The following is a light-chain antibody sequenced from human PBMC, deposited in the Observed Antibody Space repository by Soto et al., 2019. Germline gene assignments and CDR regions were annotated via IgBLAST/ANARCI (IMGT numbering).Light chain of an antibody. CDR1: QSVSNY. J-gene: IGKJ5*01. V-gene: IGKV3-11*01. CDR3: QQRSNWPPIP. Sequence: EIVLAQAPATLSLAPGGGATLSCRASQSVSNYLAWYQQIPGQAPRLLIYDASSRATGIPTRFSGSGSGTDFTLTISSLESEDSAIYYCQQRSNWPPIPFAQGTRLKI. CDR2: DAS.